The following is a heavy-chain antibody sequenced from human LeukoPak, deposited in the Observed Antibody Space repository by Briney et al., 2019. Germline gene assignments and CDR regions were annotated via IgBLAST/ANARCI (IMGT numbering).Heavy chain of an antibody. CDR1: GGTFSSYA. CDR2: IIPIFRTA. Sequence: SVKVSCXASGGTFSSYAISWVRQAPGQGLEWMAGIIPIFRTANYAQKFQGRVTITTDESTSTAYMELSSLRSEDTAVYYCARGPEGAAAPFDYWGQGTLVTVSS. CDR3: ARGPEGAAAPFDY. V-gene: IGHV1-69*05. J-gene: IGHJ4*02. D-gene: IGHD6-13*01.